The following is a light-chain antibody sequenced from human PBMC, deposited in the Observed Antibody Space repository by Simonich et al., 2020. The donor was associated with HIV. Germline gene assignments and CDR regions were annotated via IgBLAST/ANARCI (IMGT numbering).Light chain of an antibody. J-gene: IGLJ2*01. CDR1: SSDVGSYNL. Sequence: QSALTQPASVSGSPGQSITISCTGTSSDVGSYNLVSWYQHYPGKAPKLMISEGIKRPSGVSNRFSGSKSGNTASLTISGLQAEDEADYYCSSYTSSSTLVFGGGTKLTVL. V-gene: IGLV2-14*02. CDR2: EGI. CDR3: SSYTSSSTLV.